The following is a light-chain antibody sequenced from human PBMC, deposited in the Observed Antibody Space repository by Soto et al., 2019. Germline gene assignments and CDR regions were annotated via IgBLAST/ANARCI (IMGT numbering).Light chain of an antibody. Sequence: EIVMTQSPATLSVSPGERATLSCRASQSVSSNLAWYQQKPGQAPRLLIYGASTRATGIPARFSGSGFGTEFTLTISSLQSEDFALYYCQQYNNWPWTFGQGTKVEIK. CDR2: GAS. CDR1: QSVSSN. CDR3: QQYNNWPWT. J-gene: IGKJ1*01. V-gene: IGKV3-15*01.